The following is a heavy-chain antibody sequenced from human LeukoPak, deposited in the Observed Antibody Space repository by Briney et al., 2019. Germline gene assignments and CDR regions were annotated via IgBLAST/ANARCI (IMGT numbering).Heavy chain of an antibody. CDR2: ISYTGIT. D-gene: IGHD3-16*01. J-gene: IGHJ5*02. CDR3: ARGNGGEFDR. Sequence: SETLSLTCVVSGGSISGYHWGWIRQPPGKGLEWIGYISYTGITRDNPSLRSRVFMSVDTSKNQFSLRLSSVTAADTAVYYCARGNGGEFDRWGQGTLVIVSS. CDR1: GGSISGYH. V-gene: IGHV4-59*08.